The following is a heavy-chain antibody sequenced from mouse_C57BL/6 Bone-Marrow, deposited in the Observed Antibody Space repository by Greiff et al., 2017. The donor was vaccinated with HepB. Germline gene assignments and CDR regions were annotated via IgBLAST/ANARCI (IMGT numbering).Heavy chain of an antibody. CDR3: SCVFYYCSRWDFDY. CDR2: IDPNSGGT. CDR1: GYTFTSYW. V-gene: IGHV1-72*01. D-gene: IGHD1-1*01. Sequence: QVQLQQPGAELVKPGASVKLSCKASGYTFTSYWMHWVKQRPGRGLEWIGRIDPNSGGTKYNEKFKSKATLTVDKPSSTAYMQLSSLTSEDAAVYYFSCVFYYCSRWDFDYWGQGTTLTVSS. J-gene: IGHJ2*01.